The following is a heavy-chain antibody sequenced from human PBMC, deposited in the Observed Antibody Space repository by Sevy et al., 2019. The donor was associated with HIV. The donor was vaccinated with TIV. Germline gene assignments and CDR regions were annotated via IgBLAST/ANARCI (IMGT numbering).Heavy chain of an antibody. CDR1: GFTFSSYE. CDR2: ISSSGSSM. CDR3: AGGGRRIDVYNRKDAFDI. Sequence: GGSLRLSCAASGFTFSSYEMNWVRQAPGKGLEWLSHISSSGSSMYYADSVKGRFTISRDNAKNSLYLQMNSVRAEDTAVYYCAGGGRRIDVYNRKDAFDIWGQGTMVTVSS. J-gene: IGHJ3*02. V-gene: IGHV3-48*03. D-gene: IGHD1-20*01.